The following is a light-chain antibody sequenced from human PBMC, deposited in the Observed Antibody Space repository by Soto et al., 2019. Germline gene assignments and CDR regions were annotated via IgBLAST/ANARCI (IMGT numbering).Light chain of an antibody. CDR3: GTWDSRLSAVV. CDR2: DND. V-gene: IGLV1-51*01. J-gene: IGLJ2*01. CDR1: SSNIGTNY. Sequence: QSVLTQPPSISAAPGQTVTILCSGSSSNIGTNYVSWYQHLPGTPPKLLIYDNDKRPSEIPDQFSGSKSGASATLGITGLQTGDEVDYDCGTWDSRLSAVVFGGGTKLTVL.